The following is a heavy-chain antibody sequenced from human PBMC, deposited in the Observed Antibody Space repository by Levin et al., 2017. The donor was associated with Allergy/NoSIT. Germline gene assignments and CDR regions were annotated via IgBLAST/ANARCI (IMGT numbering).Heavy chain of an antibody. CDR3: AREHLNYDTSGYPYFDY. J-gene: IGHJ4*02. D-gene: IGHD3-22*01. CDR2: ISVSGTGT. V-gene: IGHV3-23*01. CDR1: GFTFSTYA. Sequence: GESLKISCAASGFTFSTYAMSWVRQAPGKGLEWVSGISVSGTGTYYADSVKGRFTIPRDNSKNTLYLQMNSLRAADTAVYFCAREHLNYDTSGYPYFDYWGQGTLVTVSS.